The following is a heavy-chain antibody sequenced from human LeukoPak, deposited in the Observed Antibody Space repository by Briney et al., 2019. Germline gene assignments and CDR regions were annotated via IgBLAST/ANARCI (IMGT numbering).Heavy chain of an antibody. J-gene: IGHJ3*02. CDR1: GGSISSGGYY. V-gene: IGHV4-30-2*01. Sequence: SETLSLTCTVSGGSISSGGYYRSWIRQPPGKGLEWIGYIYHSGSTYYNPSLKSRVTISVDRSKNQFSLKLSSVTAADTAVYYCARGDDFWSGYLGDAFDIWGQGTMVTVSS. CDR2: IYHSGST. CDR3: ARGDDFWSGYLGDAFDI. D-gene: IGHD3-3*01.